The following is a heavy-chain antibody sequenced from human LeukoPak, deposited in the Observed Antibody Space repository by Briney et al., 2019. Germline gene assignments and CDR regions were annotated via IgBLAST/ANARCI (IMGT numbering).Heavy chain of an antibody. Sequence: ASVKVSCKASGYTFTSYGISWVRQAPGQGLEWMGWVSAYNGNTNYAQKLQGRVTMTTDTSTSTAYMELRSLRSDDTAVYYCARRIVGATAFDYWGQGTLVTVSS. CDR2: VSAYNGNT. V-gene: IGHV1-18*01. CDR1: GYTFTSYG. CDR3: ARRIVGATAFDY. D-gene: IGHD1-26*01. J-gene: IGHJ4*02.